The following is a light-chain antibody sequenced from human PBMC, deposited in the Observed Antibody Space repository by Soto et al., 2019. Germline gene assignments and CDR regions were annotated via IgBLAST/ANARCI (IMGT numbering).Light chain of an antibody. J-gene: IGLJ2*01. CDR2: LNSDGRH. CDR3: QTWGTGILV. V-gene: IGLV4-69*01. Sequence: QLVLTQSPSASASLGASVTLTCTLSSRHSSYAIAWHQQQPEKGPRYLMKLNSDGRHTKGDGIPDRFSGSSSGTERYLTISSLQSEDEADYYCQTWGTGILVFGGGTKVTVL. CDR1: SRHSSYA.